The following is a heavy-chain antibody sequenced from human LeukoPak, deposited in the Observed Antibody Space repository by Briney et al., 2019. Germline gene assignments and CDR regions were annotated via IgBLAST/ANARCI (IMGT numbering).Heavy chain of an antibody. V-gene: IGHV4-38-2*02. Sequence: PSETLSLTCTVSGGSISSGYYWGWIRQPPGKGLEWIGSIYHSGSTYYNPSLKSRVTISVDTSKNQFSLKLSSVTAADTAVYYCARGAHKRDDYGGFFDYWGQGTLVTVSS. J-gene: IGHJ4*02. CDR3: ARGAHKRDDYGGFFDY. CDR2: IYHSGST. CDR1: GGSISSGYY. D-gene: IGHD4-23*01.